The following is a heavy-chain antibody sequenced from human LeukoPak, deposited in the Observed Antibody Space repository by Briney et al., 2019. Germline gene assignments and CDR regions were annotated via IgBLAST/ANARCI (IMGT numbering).Heavy chain of an antibody. Sequence: PAGSLGLSCAASGFTFSGSAMHWVRQASGKGLEWVGLIRSKANIYATVYAASVKGRFTISRDDSKNTAYLQMNSLKTEDTAVYYCTDGVGNYWGQGTLVTVSS. CDR2: IRSKANIYAT. CDR3: TDGVGNY. D-gene: IGHD2-8*01. J-gene: IGHJ4*02. V-gene: IGHV3-73*01. CDR1: GFTFSGSA.